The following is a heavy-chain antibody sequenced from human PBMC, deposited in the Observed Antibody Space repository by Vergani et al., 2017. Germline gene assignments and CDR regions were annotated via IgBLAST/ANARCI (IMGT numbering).Heavy chain of an antibody. CDR2: IYTSGST. Sequence: QVQLQESGPGLVKPSETLSLTCTVSGGSISSYYWSWIRQPAGKGLEWIGRIYTSGSTNYNPSLKSRVTMSVDTSKNQFSLKLSSVTAADTAVYYCARYDLHIYSSSWPVFDYWGQGTLVTVSS. CDR1: GGSISSYY. J-gene: IGHJ4*02. CDR3: ARYDLHIYSSSWPVFDY. V-gene: IGHV4-4*07. D-gene: IGHD6-13*01.